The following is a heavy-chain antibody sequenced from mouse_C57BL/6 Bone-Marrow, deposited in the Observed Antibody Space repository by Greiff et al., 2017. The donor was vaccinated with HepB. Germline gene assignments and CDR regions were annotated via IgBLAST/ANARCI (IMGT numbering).Heavy chain of an antibody. J-gene: IGHJ3*01. V-gene: IGHV1-54*01. CDR3: AREGYDYDVGFAY. CDR2: INPGSGGA. Sequence: QVHVKQSGAELVRPGTSVKVSCKASGYAFTNYLIEWVKQRPGQGLEWIGVINPGSGGANYNEKFKGKATLTADKSSSTAYMQLSSLTSEDSAVYFCAREGYDYDVGFAYWGQGTLVTVSA. D-gene: IGHD2-4*01. CDR1: GYAFTNYL.